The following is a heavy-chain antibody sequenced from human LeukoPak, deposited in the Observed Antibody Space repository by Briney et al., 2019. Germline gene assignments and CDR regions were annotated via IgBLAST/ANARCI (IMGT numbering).Heavy chain of an antibody. J-gene: IGHJ4*02. CDR2: ISYDGSNK. Sequence: PGRSLRLSCAASGFTFSSYGMHWVRQAPGKGLEWVAVISYDGSNKYYADSVKGRFTISRDNSKNTLYLQMNSLRAEDTAVYYCAKYSTMASLDYWGQGTLVTVSS. V-gene: IGHV3-30*18. D-gene: IGHD3-10*01. CDR3: AKYSTMASLDY. CDR1: GFTFSSYG.